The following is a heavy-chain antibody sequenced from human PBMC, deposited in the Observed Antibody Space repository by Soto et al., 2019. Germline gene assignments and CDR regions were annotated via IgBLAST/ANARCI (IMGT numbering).Heavy chain of an antibody. Sequence: GGSLRLSCVASGFTSSSYSVNWVRQAPGMGLEWVSSISSANAYIYYADSVKGRFTISRDNAKNSLFLQMSSLRAQDTAIYYCTRTINLGLPGHGMDVWGQGTTVTVSS. CDR3: TRTINLGLPGHGMDV. J-gene: IGHJ6*02. V-gene: IGHV3-21*01. CDR1: GFTSSSYS. CDR2: ISSANAYI.